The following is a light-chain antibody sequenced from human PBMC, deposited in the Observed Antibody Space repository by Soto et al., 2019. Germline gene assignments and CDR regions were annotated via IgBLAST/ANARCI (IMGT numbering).Light chain of an antibody. Sequence: EIMLTQSPGTLSLSPGERATLSCRASQSVSSYLAWYQQKPGQAPRLLIYDASTRATGIPDRFSGSGSGTDFTLTISRLEPEDFAVYYCQQYGSSPRTFGQGTKVEIK. CDR2: DAS. J-gene: IGKJ1*01. V-gene: IGKV3-20*01. CDR1: QSVSSY. CDR3: QQYGSSPRT.